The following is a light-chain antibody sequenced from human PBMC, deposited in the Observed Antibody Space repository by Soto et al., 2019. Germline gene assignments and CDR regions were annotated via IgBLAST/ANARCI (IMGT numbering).Light chain of an antibody. Sequence: QSVLTQPPSASGTPGQRVTISCSGSSSNIGSNTVNWYQQLPGTAPKLLIYSNNQRPSGVPDRFSGSESGTSASLAISGLQSEDEADYYCAAWDDSLNGVVFGGGTKLPVL. CDR3: AAWDDSLNGVV. CDR1: SSNIGSNT. CDR2: SNN. V-gene: IGLV1-44*01. J-gene: IGLJ2*01.